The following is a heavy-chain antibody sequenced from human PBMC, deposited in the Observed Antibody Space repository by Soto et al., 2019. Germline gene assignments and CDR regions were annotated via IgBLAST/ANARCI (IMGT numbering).Heavy chain of an antibody. J-gene: IGHJ5*02. Sequence: QVQLVQSGAEVKKPGASVKVSCKASGYTFTSYGISWVRQAPGQGLEWMGWISAYNGNTNYAHKLQGRVTMTTDTSTSTAYMELRSLRSDDTAVYYCARDRGVVVPAAIGGFDWFDPWGQGTLVTVSS. CDR1: GYTFTSYG. CDR2: ISAYNGNT. D-gene: IGHD2-2*01. CDR3: ARDRGVVVPAAIGGFDWFDP. V-gene: IGHV1-18*01.